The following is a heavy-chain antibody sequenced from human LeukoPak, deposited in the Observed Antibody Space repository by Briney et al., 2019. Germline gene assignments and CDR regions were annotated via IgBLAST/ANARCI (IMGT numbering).Heavy chain of an antibody. J-gene: IGHJ4*02. D-gene: IGHD3-10*01. Sequence: PSETLSLTCAVSGYSISSGYYWGWIRQPPGKGLEWIGNIYYSGSTYYNPSLKSRVTISVDTSKNQFSLKLSSVTAADTAVYYCARITWFGDLPQLFDYWGQGTLVTVSS. CDR1: GYSISSGYY. V-gene: IGHV4-38-2*01. CDR2: IYYSGST. CDR3: ARITWFGDLPQLFDY.